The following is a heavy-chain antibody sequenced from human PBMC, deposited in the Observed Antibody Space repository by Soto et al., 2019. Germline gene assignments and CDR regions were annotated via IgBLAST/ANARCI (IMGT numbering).Heavy chain of an antibody. CDR1: GYSFTSYW. CDR3: AKQLVVVAASHYYYYGMDV. V-gene: IGHV5-10-1*01. Sequence: GESLKISCKGSGYSFTSYWISWVRQMPGKGLEWMGRIDPSDSYTNYSPSFQGHVTISADKSISTAYLQWSSLKASDTAMYYCAKQLVVVAASHYYYYGMDVWGHGTTVTVSS. D-gene: IGHD2-15*01. J-gene: IGHJ6*02. CDR2: IDPSDSYT.